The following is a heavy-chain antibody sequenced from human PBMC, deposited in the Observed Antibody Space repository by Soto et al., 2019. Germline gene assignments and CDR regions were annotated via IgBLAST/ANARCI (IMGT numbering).Heavy chain of an antibody. CDR3: ARGVLDCGGDCYPIDY. CDR2: MNPNSGNT. D-gene: IGHD2-21*02. J-gene: IGHJ4*02. CDR1: GYTFTSYD. Sequence: QVQLVQSGAEVKKPGASVKVSCKASGYTFTSYDINWVRQATGQGLEWMGWMNPNSGNTGYAQKFQGRVTMTRNTSISTAYMELSSLRSEDTAVYYCARGVLDCGGDCYPIDYWGQGTLVTVSS. V-gene: IGHV1-8*01.